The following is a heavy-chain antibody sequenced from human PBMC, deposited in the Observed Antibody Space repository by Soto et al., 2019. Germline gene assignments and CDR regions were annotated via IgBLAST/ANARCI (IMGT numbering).Heavy chain of an antibody. D-gene: IGHD6-13*01. CDR2: ISSSSSYI. V-gene: IGHV3-21*01. CDR1: GFTFSSYS. CDR3: SRGVGSSSWYPQDQDWLDP. Sequence: EVQLVESGGGLVKPGGSLRLSCAASGFTFSSYSMNWVRQAPGKWLELVSSISSSSSYIYYAESVKGRFTISRDNTKNSLYLQMNSLRGEDTAVYYCSRGVGSSSWYPQDQDWLDPWGQGPLVTDYS. J-gene: IGHJ5*02.